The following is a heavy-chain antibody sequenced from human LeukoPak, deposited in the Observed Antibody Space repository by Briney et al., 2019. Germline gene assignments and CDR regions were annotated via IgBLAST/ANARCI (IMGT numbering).Heavy chain of an antibody. V-gene: IGHV1-69*13. CDR2: IIPIFGTA. D-gene: IGHD6-19*01. Sequence: ASVKVSCKASGYTFTGYYMHWVRQAPGQGLEWMGGIIPIFGTANYAQKFQGRVTITADESTSTAYMELSSLRSEDTAVYYCARRAYSSGFRFDPWGQGTLVTVSS. J-gene: IGHJ5*02. CDR3: ARRAYSSGFRFDP. CDR1: GYTFTGYY.